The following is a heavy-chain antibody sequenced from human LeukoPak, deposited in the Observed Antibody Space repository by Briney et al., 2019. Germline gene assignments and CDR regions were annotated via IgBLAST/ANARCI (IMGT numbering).Heavy chain of an antibody. J-gene: IGHJ6*02. V-gene: IGHV4-34*01. Sequence: SETLSLTCAVYSGSFSGYYWSWIRQPPGKGLEWIGEINHSGSTNYNPSLKSRVTISVDTSKNQFSLKLSSVTAADTAVYYCPRDPRYFDWLEKNYYYYGMDVWGQGTTVTVSS. CDR1: SGSFSGYY. CDR2: INHSGST. D-gene: IGHD3-9*01. CDR3: PRDPRYFDWLEKNYYYYGMDV.